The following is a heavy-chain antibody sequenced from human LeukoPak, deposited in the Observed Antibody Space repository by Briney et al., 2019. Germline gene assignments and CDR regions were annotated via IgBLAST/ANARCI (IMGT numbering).Heavy chain of an antibody. CDR1: GGSITSGDHY. Sequence: SQTLSLTCTVSGGSITSGDHYWSWIRQHPGTGLEWIGYIYYSGNAYYNPSLKSRVTISVDTSKNQFSLKVSSVTAADTAVYYCARSAESGYADFDYWGQGTLVTVSS. D-gene: IGHD5-12*01. V-gene: IGHV4-31*03. CDR3: ARSAESGYADFDY. CDR2: IYYSGNA. J-gene: IGHJ4*02.